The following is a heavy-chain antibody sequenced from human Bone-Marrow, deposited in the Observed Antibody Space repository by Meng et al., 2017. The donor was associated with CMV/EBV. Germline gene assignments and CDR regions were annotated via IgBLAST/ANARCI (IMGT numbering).Heavy chain of an antibody. V-gene: IGHV1-18*01. J-gene: IGHJ6*02. D-gene: IGHD3-10*01. CDR3: ARKTFYHGSGSYYNVNYNYYYGMDV. Sequence: ISWVRQAPGEGLEWMGWISGYNGYTIYTQSLQGRVTMTIEESRSTAYMELRGLRFDDTAVYYCARKTFYHGSGSYYNVNYNYYYGMDVWGQGTAVTVSS. CDR2: ISGYNGYT.